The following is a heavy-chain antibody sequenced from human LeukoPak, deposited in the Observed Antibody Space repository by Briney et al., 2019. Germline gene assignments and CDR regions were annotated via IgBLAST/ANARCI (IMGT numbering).Heavy chain of an antibody. V-gene: IGHV3-23*01. D-gene: IGHD2-2*01. CDR1: GFSFGSHG. J-gene: IGHJ4*02. Sequence: GGSLRLSCAAPGFSFGSHGMSWVRQAPGKGLEWVSGIIGGAGSTYYADSVKGRFTISGDNSKNTLFLQMNSLRAEDTAVYYCAHGAMYQLDYWGQGTLVTVSS. CDR3: AHGAMYQLDY. CDR2: IIGGAGST.